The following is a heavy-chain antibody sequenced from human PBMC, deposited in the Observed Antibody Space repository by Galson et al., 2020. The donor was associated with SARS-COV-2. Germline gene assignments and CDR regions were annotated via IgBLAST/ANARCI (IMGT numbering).Heavy chain of an antibody. CDR1: GYSINSGYY. D-gene: IGHD3-22*01. V-gene: IGHV4-38-2*02. CDR2: IYHSGTT. Sequence: SETLSLTCTVSGYSINSGYYWGWIRQPPGKGLEWIGSIYHSGTTYYNPSLKSRVTISVDTSKNQFSLKLTSVTAADTAVYYCARSLNYYDSSAYRYWGQGILVTVSS. CDR3: ARSLNYYDSSAYRY. J-gene: IGHJ4*02.